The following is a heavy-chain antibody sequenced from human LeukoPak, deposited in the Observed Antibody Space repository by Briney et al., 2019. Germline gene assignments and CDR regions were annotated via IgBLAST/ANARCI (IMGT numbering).Heavy chain of an antibody. CDR2: INPNSGGT. Sequence: GASVKVSCKASGYTFTGYYIHWVRQAPGQGLEWMGWINPNSGGTNYALKFRGRVTMTRDTSIGTASMELSRLISDDTAVYYCARPQDHGGNVENFNIWGQGTMVTVSS. J-gene: IGHJ3*02. CDR1: GYTFTGYY. V-gene: IGHV1-2*02. D-gene: IGHD4-23*01. CDR3: ARPQDHGGNVENFNI.